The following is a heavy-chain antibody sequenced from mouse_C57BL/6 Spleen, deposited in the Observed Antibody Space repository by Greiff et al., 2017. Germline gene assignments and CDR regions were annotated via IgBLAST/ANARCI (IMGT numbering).Heavy chain of an antibody. CDR1: GYAFRSSW. D-gene: IGHD1-1*01. CDR2: IYPGDGDT. Sequence: VPLQQSGPELVKPGASVKISCKASGYAFRSSWMNWVKQRPGTGLEWLGRIYPGDGDTNYNGKFKVKATLTADKSSSTAYRQLSSLTSEDSAVYYCARYPTESEMDYWGQGTSVTVSS. J-gene: IGHJ4*01. CDR3: ARYPTESEMDY. V-gene: IGHV1-82*01.